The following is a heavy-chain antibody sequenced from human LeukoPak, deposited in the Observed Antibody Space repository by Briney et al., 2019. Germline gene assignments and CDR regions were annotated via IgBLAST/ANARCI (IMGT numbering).Heavy chain of an antibody. CDR2: IIPIFGTA. D-gene: IGHD6-19*01. V-gene: IGHV1-69*06. CDR1: GGAFSSYA. CDR3: ARSVAGWSPSVRHAFDI. J-gene: IGHJ3*02. Sequence: SVKVSCKASGGAFSSYAISWVRQAPGQGLEWMGGIIPIFGTANYAQKFQGRVTITADKSTSTAYMELSSLRSEDTAVYYCARSVAGWSPSVRHAFDIWGQGTMVTVSS.